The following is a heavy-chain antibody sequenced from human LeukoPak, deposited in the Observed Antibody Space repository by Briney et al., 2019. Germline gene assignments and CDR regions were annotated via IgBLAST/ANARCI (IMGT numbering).Heavy chain of an antibody. D-gene: IGHD5-24*01. V-gene: IGHV1-69*05. J-gene: IGHJ4*02. CDR3: ASLRLQGEMATDY. Sequence: SVKVSCKASGGTFSSYAISWVRQAPGQGLEWMGGIIPIFGTADYAQKFQGRVTITTDESTSTAYMELSSLRSEDTAVYYCASLRLQGEMATDYWGQGTLVTVSS. CDR1: GGTFSSYA. CDR2: IIPIFGTA.